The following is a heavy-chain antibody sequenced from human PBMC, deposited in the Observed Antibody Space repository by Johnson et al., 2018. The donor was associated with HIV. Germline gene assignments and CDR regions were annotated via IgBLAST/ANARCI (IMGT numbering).Heavy chain of an antibody. D-gene: IGHD6-13*01. Sequence: VQLVESGGGVIQTGGSLRLSCAASGFIVSSNYMSWVRQAPGKGLEWVANIKQDGSEKYYVDSVKGRFTISRDNAKNSLYLQMNSLRAEDTAVYYCARGFHHSTSWTDDFDIWGQGTMVTVSS. J-gene: IGHJ3*02. V-gene: IGHV3-7*04. CDR1: GFIVSSNY. CDR2: IKQDGSEK. CDR3: ARGFHHSTSWTDDFDI.